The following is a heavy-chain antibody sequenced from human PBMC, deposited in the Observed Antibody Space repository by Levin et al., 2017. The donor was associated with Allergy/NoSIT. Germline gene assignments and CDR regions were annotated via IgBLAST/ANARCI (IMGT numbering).Heavy chain of an antibody. CDR1: GYTFTDYY. J-gene: IGHJ4*02. CDR2: VSPNSGAT. V-gene: IGHV1-2*02. D-gene: IGHD3-10*01. Sequence: TGESLKISCTASGYTFTDYYIHWVRQAPGQGLEWMGWVSPNSGATNYAQKFLGRVTMTRDTSISTVFVEMSSLRSDDTAVYYCTRWRSTSRGFDYWGQGTLVTVSS. CDR3: TRWRSTSRGFDY.